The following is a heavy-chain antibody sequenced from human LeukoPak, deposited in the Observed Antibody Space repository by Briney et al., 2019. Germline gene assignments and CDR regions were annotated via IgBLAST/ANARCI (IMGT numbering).Heavy chain of an antibody. J-gene: IGHJ6*04. CDR3: AELGITMIGGV. V-gene: IGHV3-30*02. CDR1: GFTFSSFG. Sequence: RSGGSLRLSCAASGFTFSSFGMHWVRQAPGQGLEWVAFILYDGTNKYYADSVKGRFTISRDNSKNTLSLQMNSLRAEGTAVYYCAELGITMIGGVWGKGTTVTISS. CDR2: ILYDGTNK. D-gene: IGHD3-10*02.